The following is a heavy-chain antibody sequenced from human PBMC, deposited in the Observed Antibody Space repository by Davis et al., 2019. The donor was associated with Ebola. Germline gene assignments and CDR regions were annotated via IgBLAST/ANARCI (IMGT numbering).Heavy chain of an antibody. CDR2: INPNSGGT. D-gene: IGHD3-3*01. V-gene: IGHV1-2*02. CDR1: GYTFTGYY. Sequence: ASVKVSCKASGYTFTGYYMHWVRQAPGQGLEWMGWINPNSGGTNYAQKFQGRVTMTRDTSISPAYMELSRLRSDDTAVYYCARLGGISIFGVVIHIDAFDIWGQGTMVTVSS. CDR3: ARLGGISIFGVVIHIDAFDI. J-gene: IGHJ3*02.